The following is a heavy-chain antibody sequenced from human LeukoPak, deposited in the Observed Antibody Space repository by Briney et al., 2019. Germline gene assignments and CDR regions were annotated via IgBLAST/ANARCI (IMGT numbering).Heavy chain of an antibody. J-gene: IGHJ3*02. Sequence: GASVKVSCKASGYTFTSYYMHWVRRAPGQGLEWMGGIIPIFGTANYAQKFQGRVTITADESTSTAYMELSSLRSEDTAVYYCAREREIDAYYYDSSGYYYDAFDIWGQGTMVTVSS. CDR1: GYTFTSYY. D-gene: IGHD3-22*01. V-gene: IGHV1-69*13. CDR2: IIPIFGTA. CDR3: AREREIDAYYYDSSGYYYDAFDI.